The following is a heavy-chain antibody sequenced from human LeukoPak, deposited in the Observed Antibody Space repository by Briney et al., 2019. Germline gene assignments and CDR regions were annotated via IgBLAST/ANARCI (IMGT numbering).Heavy chain of an antibody. V-gene: IGHV4-4*02. D-gene: IGHD5-12*01. CDR3: ASGGVWGYDLDAFDI. Sequence: PSETLSLTCAVSGGSISISNWYSWVRQPPGKGLEWIGEIYHTGSTNYNPSLKSRVTISVDKSKNQFSLKLSSVTAADTAVYYCASGGVWGYDLDAFDIWGQGTMVTVSS. CDR2: IYHTGST. CDR1: GGSISISNW. J-gene: IGHJ3*02.